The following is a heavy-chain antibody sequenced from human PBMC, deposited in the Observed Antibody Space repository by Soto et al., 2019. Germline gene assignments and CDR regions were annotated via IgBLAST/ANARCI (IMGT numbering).Heavy chain of an antibody. V-gene: IGHV3-23*01. J-gene: IGHJ4*02. CDR1: GFTFSDYA. D-gene: IGHD6-13*01. CDR3: ARAQYSSSWYPFDY. Sequence: GGSLRLSCAASGFTFSDYAMSWVRQAPGKGLEWVSAIGTRDDIFYADSVKGRFTISRDDSKNTLYLQMNSLRAEDTALYYCARAQYSSSWYPFDYWGQGTLVTVSS. CDR2: IGTRDDI.